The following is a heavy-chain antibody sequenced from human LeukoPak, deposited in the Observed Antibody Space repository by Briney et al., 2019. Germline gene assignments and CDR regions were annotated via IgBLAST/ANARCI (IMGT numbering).Heavy chain of an antibody. CDR1: GGSFSGYY. Sequence: SETLSLTCAVYGGSFSGYYWSWIRQPPGKGLEWIGSIYYSGSTYYNPSLKSRVTISVDTSKNQFSLKLSSATAADTAVYYCAGSLGYCTSNVCYLKYWGQGTLVTVSS. J-gene: IGHJ4*02. CDR2: IYYSGST. CDR3: AGSLGYCTSNVCYLKY. V-gene: IGHV4-34*01. D-gene: IGHD2-8*01.